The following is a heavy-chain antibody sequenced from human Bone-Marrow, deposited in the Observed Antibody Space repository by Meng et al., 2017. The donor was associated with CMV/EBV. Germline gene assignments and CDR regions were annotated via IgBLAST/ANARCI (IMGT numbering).Heavy chain of an antibody. CDR3: AKGLHY. CDR1: GFTFSTYD. J-gene: IGHJ4*02. Sequence: GESLKISCTACGFTFSTYDMHWVRQVTGKGLECVSGIHTVGDTYYPGSVKGQFTISRENAKNSLYLQMNSLRAGDTAVYYCAKGLHYWGQGTLVTVSS. V-gene: IGHV3-13*03. CDR2: IHTVGDT.